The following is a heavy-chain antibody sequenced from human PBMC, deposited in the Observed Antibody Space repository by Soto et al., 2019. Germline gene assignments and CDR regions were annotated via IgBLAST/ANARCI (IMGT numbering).Heavy chain of an antibody. CDR3: ARDIGSFAYGEGY. CDR2: VYSSGTT. Sequence: XGTLSLTCSVSGGSINSYWWSWIRQPAGKGLEWIGRVYSSGTTDYNPSLNSRATMSVETSKNQFSLKLSSVTAADTAVYYCARDIGSFAYGEGYWGQGIQVTVSS. V-gene: IGHV4-4*07. D-gene: IGHD3-10*01. CDR1: GGSINSYW. J-gene: IGHJ4*02.